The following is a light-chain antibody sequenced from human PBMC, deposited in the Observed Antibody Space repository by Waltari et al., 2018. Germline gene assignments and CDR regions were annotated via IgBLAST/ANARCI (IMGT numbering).Light chain of an antibody. CDR2: DAS. CDR3: QQRSNWPPT. CDR1: QSVRSL. Sequence: EIVFTESAATLSLSPGERATLSCRASQSVRSLLAWYQQKPGQAPRILIYDASNRATDIPARFSGSGSGTDFTLTISSLEPEDFAVYYCQQRSNWPPTFGPGTIVDIK. J-gene: IGKJ3*01. V-gene: IGKV3-11*01.